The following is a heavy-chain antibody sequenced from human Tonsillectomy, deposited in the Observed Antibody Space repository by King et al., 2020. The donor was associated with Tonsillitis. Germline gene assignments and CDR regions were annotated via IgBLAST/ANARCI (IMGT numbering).Heavy chain of an antibody. V-gene: IGHV3-11*01. CDR2: IAGRSGSI. D-gene: IGHD4-17*01. Sequence: VQLVESGGGLVKPGGSLRLSCAASGFIFSDSYMSWIRQAPGKGLEWVSYIAGRSGSIYYADSVKGRFTISGDIVNNSLFLQMTSLRAEDTAVYYCARGYGDPGFDYWGQGTLVTVSS. J-gene: IGHJ4*02. CDR1: GFIFSDSY. CDR3: ARGYGDPGFDY.